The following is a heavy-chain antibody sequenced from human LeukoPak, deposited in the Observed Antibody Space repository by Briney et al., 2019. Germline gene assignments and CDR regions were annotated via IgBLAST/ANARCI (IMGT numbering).Heavy chain of an antibody. Sequence: GGSLRLSCAASGFTFSSYAMSWVRQAPGKGLEWVSAISGSGGSTYYADSLKGRFTISRDNSQNTLNLHMNSLRAEDTAVYYCECDAFDIWGQGTMVTVSS. V-gene: IGHV3-23*01. CDR1: GFTFSSYA. CDR2: ISGSGGST. CDR3: ECDAFDI. J-gene: IGHJ3*02.